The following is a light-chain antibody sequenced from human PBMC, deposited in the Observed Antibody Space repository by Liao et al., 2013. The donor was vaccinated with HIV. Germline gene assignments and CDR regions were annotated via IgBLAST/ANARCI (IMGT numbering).Light chain of an antibody. V-gene: IGLV3-1*01. CDR3: QAWHSSTSRV. CDR2: QDN. J-gene: IGLJ3*02. Sequence: SYELTQPPSVSVSPGQTASITCSGDKLGDKYACWYQQKPGQSPVLVIYQDNKRPSGIPERFSGSNSGNTATLTISGTQAMDEADYYCQAWHSSTSRVFGGGTKLTVL. CDR1: KLGDKY.